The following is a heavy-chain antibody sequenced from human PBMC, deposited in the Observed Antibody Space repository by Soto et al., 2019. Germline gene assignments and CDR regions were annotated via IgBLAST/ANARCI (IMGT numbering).Heavy chain of an antibody. CDR2: IYYSGST. V-gene: IGHV4-59*08. D-gene: IGHD2-15*01. CDR1: GGSISSYY. Sequence: PSETLSLTCTVSGGSISSYYWSWIRQPPGKGLEWIGYIYYSGSTYYNPSLKSRVTISVDTSKNQFSLKLSSVTAADTAVYYCASLAFGGHPAGYWGQGTLVTVSS. CDR3: ASLAFGGHPAGY. J-gene: IGHJ4*02.